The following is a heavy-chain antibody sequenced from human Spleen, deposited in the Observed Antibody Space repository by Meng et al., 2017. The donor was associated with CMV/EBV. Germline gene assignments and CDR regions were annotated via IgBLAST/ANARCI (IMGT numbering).Heavy chain of an antibody. J-gene: IGHJ1*01. CDR1: GFTFSSYS. V-gene: IGHV3-23*01. CDR2: ISGNGAST. CDR3: AKVDIVVVPAAILIIAEYFHH. D-gene: IGHD2-2*02. Sequence: GESLKISCAASGFTFSSYSMNWVRQAPGKGLEWVSTISGNGASTYYADSVKGRLTISRDNSKSTLYLQMNSLRAEDTAIYYCAKVDIVVVPAAILIIAEYFHHWGQGTLVTVSS.